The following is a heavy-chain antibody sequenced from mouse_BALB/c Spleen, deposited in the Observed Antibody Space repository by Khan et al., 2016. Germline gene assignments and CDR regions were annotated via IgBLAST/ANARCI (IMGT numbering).Heavy chain of an antibody. CDR1: GYSITSHYS. Sequence: EVQLQESGPDLVKPSQSVSLTCTVTGYSITSHYSWHWIRHFPGNKVEWMGYIHYSGSTDFNPSLKSRNSITRDTSKNQFFLQLNSVTTEDTATYYLATSSSGYWYYFDYWGQGTTLTVSS. CDR3: ATSSSGYWYYFDY. D-gene: IGHD3-1*01. CDR2: IHYSGST. J-gene: IGHJ2*01. V-gene: IGHV3-1*02.